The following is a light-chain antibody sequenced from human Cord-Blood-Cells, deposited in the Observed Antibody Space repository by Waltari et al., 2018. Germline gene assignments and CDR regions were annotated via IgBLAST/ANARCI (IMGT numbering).Light chain of an antibody. CDR2: AAS. J-gene: IGKJ2*01. CDR3: QQSYSTRYT. Sequence: DIQMHQSPSSLSASVGDRVTITCRASQSISSYLNWYQQKPGKAPKLLIYAASSLQSGVPSRFSGSGSGTDFTLTISSLQPEDFATYYCQQSYSTRYTFGQGTKLEIK. V-gene: IGKV1-39*01. CDR1: QSISSY.